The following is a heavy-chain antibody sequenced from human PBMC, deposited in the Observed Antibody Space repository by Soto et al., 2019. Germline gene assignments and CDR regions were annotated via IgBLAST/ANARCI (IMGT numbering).Heavy chain of an antibody. D-gene: IGHD1-1*01. V-gene: IGHV3-23*01. Sequence: EVQLLESGGGLVQPGGSLRLSCAASGFTFSSYAMSWVRQAPGKGLEWVSAISGSGGSTYYADSVKGRFTISRDNSKNTLYLQMNSLRAEDSAVYYCAKGLKPRTGSGPFDYWGQGTLVTVSS. CDR3: AKGLKPRTGSGPFDY. J-gene: IGHJ4*02. CDR2: ISGSGGST. CDR1: GFTFSSYA.